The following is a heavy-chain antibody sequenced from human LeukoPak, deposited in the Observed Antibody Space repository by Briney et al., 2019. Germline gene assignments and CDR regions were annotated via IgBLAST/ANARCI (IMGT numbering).Heavy chain of an antibody. Sequence: SETLSLTWTVSGGSISSYYWSWIRQPPGKGLEWIGYIYYSGSTNYNPSLKSRVTISVDTSKNQFSLKLRSVTAADTAVYYCARDSHYDYVWGSYRYNYFDYWGQGTLVSVSS. CDR1: GGSISSYY. J-gene: IGHJ4*02. CDR3: ARDSHYDYVWGSYRYNYFDY. D-gene: IGHD3-16*02. V-gene: IGHV4-59*01. CDR2: IYYSGST.